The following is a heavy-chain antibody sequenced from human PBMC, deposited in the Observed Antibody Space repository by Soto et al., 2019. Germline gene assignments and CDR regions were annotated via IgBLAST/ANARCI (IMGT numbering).Heavy chain of an antibody. D-gene: IGHD3-10*01. V-gene: IGHV4-31*03. CDR1: GDSVSSGGYF. J-gene: IGHJ6*02. Sequence: QVRLQESGPGLVKPSQSLSFTCTVSGDSVSSGGYFWTWIRQLPGKGLEWIGYIDHRESTYYNPSLKSRVRTSIDTSKNQFSLKLSSVTAADTAVYYCARGGNPYYGSGTSNQYGMDVWGQGTTVTVSS. CDR2: IDHREST. CDR3: ARGGNPYYGSGTSNQYGMDV.